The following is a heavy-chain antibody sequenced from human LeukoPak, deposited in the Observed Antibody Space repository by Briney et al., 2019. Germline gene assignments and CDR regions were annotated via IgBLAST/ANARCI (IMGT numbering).Heavy chain of an antibody. D-gene: IGHD3-22*01. Sequence: GASVKVSCKASGYTFTSYYMHWVRQAPVQGLEWMGIINPSGGSTSYAQKFQGRVTMTRDTSTSTVYMELSSLRSEDTAVYYCARDGRRDSSGYAFDIWGQGTMVTVSS. CDR2: INPSGGST. CDR3: ARDGRRDSSGYAFDI. J-gene: IGHJ3*02. CDR1: GYTFTSYY. V-gene: IGHV1-46*01.